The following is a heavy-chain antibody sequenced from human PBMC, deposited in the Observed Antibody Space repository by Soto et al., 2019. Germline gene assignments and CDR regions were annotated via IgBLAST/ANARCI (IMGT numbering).Heavy chain of an antibody. CDR1: GYTFTGYY. D-gene: IGHD5-18*01. Sequence: RASVKVSCKASGYTFTGYYMHWVRQAPGQGLEWMGWINPNSGGTNYAQKFQGRVTMTRDTSISRAYMELSRLRSDDPDVYYCARGERGYSYCYSPNYDGMDVWSQGTTDTVSS. V-gene: IGHV1-2*02. J-gene: IGHJ6*02. CDR3: ARGERGYSYCYSPNYDGMDV. CDR2: INPNSGGT.